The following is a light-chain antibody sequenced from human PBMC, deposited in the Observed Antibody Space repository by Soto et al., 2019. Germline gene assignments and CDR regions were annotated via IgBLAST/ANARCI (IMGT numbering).Light chain of an antibody. CDR3: QQGYSPLLT. Sequence: DIQMTRSPSSLSASVGDSVTITCRASQSISTSLHWLQLRPGKGPRLLIYATSTLQSGVPSRFSGSGSGTDFTLTITNLQPEDSAVYYCQQGYSPLLTFGGGTRLEI. V-gene: IGKV1-39*01. CDR2: ATS. J-gene: IGKJ4*01. CDR1: QSISTS.